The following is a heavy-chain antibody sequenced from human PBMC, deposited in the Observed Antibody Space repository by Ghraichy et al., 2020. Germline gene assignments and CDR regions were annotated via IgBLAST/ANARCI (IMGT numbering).Heavy chain of an antibody. J-gene: IGHJ4*02. CDR3: AGSGYSYGPGYYFDY. CDR2: IYYSGST. Sequence: SETLSLTCTVSGGSISSYYWSWIRQPPGKGLEWIGYIYYSGSTNYNPSLKSRVTISVDTSKNQFSLKLSSVTAADTAVYYCAGSGYSYGPGYYFDYWGQGTLVTVSS. CDR1: GGSISSYY. D-gene: IGHD5-18*01. V-gene: IGHV4-59*01.